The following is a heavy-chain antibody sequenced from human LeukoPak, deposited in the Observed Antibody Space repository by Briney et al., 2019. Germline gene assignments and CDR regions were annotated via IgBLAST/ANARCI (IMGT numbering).Heavy chain of an antibody. D-gene: IGHD6-19*01. CDR3: ARDSGWYYPFDY. Sequence: GGSLRLSCAASGFTFNRYWMYWVRQAPGKGLLWVSRINSDGSSTTYADSVKGRFTISRDNAKNTLYLQMNSLRAEDTAVYYCARDSGWYYPFDYWGQGTLVTVSS. CDR1: GFTFNRYW. V-gene: IGHV3-74*01. CDR2: INSDGSST. J-gene: IGHJ4*02.